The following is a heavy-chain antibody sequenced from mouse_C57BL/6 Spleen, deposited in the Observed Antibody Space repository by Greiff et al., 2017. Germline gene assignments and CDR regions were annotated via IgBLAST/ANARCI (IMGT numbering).Heavy chain of an antibody. CDR2: INPNNGGT. D-gene: IGHD4-1*01. Sequence: EVKLVESGPELVKPGASVKIPCKASGYTFTDYNMDWVKQSHGKSLEWIGDINPNNGGTIYNQKFKGKATLTVDKSSSTAYMELRSLTSEDTAVYYCARLTGLYAMDYWGQGTSVTVSS. CDR1: GYTFTDYN. V-gene: IGHV1-18*01. CDR3: ARLTGLYAMDY. J-gene: IGHJ4*01.